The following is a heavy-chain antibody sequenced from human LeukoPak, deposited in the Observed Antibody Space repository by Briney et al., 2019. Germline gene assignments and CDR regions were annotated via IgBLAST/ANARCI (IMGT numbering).Heavy chain of an antibody. D-gene: IGHD5-24*01. V-gene: IGHV4-31*03. CDR3: ARVEAATTNPRFGY. CDR1: GGSISSGEYY. CDR2: IYYSGTT. J-gene: IGHJ4*02. Sequence: SQTLSLTCTVSGGSISSGEYYWSWIRQHPGTGLEWIGYIYYSGTTYYNPSLKSRVIISVDTSKNQFSLTSVTAADTAMYYCARVEAATTNPRFGYWGQGALVTVSS.